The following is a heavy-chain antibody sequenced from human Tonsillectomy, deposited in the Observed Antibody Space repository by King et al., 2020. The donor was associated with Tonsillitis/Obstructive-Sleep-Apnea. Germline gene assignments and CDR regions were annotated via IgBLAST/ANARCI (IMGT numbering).Heavy chain of an antibody. CDR2: INSDGSST. D-gene: IGHD2-2*01. Sequence: VQLVESGGGLAQPVGSLRLSCSASGFTFSTDWMHWVRQAPGKGLVWVSRINSDGSSTTYSDSVKGRFTIYRDNAKNTLYLQMNSLRTEDTAVYYCARVFCTSTSCFYWYFDLWGRGTLVTVSS. CDR3: ARVFCTSTSCFYWYFDL. CDR1: GFTFSTDW. J-gene: IGHJ2*01. V-gene: IGHV3-74*01.